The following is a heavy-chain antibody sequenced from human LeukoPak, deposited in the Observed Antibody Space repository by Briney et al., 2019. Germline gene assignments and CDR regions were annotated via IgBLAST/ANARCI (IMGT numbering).Heavy chain of an antibody. CDR3: ARNRYDILTGYGAHDAFDI. D-gene: IGHD3-9*01. V-gene: IGHV3-9*01. CDR1: GFTFDDYA. CDR2: ISWNSGSI. J-gene: IGHJ3*02. Sequence: GGSLRLSCAASGFTFDDYAMHWVRQAPGKGLEWVSGISWNSGSIGYADSVKGRFTISRDNAKNSLYLQMNSLRAEDTALYYCARNRYDILTGYGAHDAFDIWGQGTMVTVSS.